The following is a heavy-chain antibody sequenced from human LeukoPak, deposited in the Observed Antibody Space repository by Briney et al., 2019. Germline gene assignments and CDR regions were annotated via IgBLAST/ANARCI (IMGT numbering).Heavy chain of an antibody. J-gene: IGHJ6*02. CDR2: IYYSGST. Sequence: SETLSLTCTVSGGSVSSGSYYWSWIRQPPGKGLEWIGYIYYSGSTNYNPSLKSRVTISVDTSKNQFSLKLSSVTAADTAVYYCARDQGPSYDFWSGYYRWYYYYGMDVWGQGTTVTVSS. CDR3: ARDQGPSYDFWSGYYRWYYYYGMDV. V-gene: IGHV4-61*01. D-gene: IGHD3-3*01. CDR1: GGSVSSGSYY.